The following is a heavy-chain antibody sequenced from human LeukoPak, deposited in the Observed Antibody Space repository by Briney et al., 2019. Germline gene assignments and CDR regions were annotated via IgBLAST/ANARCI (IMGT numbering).Heavy chain of an antibody. V-gene: IGHV4-39*07. CDR1: GGSISSSSYY. J-gene: IGHJ4*02. D-gene: IGHD3-10*01. CDR3: ARVGTHNDY. Sequence: SETLSLTCTVSGGSISSSSYYWGWIRQPPGKGLEWIGSIYYSGSTYYNPSLKSRVTISVDTSKNQFSLKLSSVTAADTAVYYCARVGTHNDYWGQGTLVTVSS. CDR2: IYYSGST.